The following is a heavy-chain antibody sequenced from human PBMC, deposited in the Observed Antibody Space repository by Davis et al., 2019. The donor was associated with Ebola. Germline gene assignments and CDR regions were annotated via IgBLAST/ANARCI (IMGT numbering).Heavy chain of an antibody. D-gene: IGHD3-9*01. CDR1: GGSISSYY. CDR3: ASLTPLKTYYDILTGYRTYYYYGMDV. CDR2: INHSGST. J-gene: IGHJ6*04. Sequence: SETLSLTCTVSGGSISSYYWSWIRQPPGKGLEWIGEINHSGSTNYNPSLKSRVTISVDTSKNQFSLKLSSVTAADTAVYYCASLTPLKTYYDILTGYRTYYYYGMDVWGKGTTVTVSS. V-gene: IGHV4-34*01.